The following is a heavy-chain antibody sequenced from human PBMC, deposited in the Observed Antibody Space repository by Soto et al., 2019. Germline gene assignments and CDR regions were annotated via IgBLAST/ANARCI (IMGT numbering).Heavy chain of an antibody. CDR1: GFTFSSYS. V-gene: IGHV3-21*01. CDR3: AREDIVVVVAATRYYYYGMDV. D-gene: IGHD2-15*01. Sequence: EVQLVESGGGLVKPGGSLRLSCAASGFTFSSYSMNWVRQAPGKGLEWVSSISSSSSYIYYADSVKGRFTISRDNAKNSLYLQMNSLRAEDRAVYYCAREDIVVVVAATRYYYYGMDVWGQGTTVTVSS. J-gene: IGHJ6*02. CDR2: ISSSSSYI.